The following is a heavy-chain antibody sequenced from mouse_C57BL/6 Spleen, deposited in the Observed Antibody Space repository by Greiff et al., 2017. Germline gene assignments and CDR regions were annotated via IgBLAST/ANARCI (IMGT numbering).Heavy chain of an antibody. CDR1: GFTFSDYG. D-gene: IGHD1-1*01. CDR3: ARAIYYYGSSSPFDY. J-gene: IGHJ2*01. Sequence: EVKLVESGGGLVKPGGSLKLSCAASGFTFSDYGMHWVRQAPEKGLEWVAYISSGSSTIYYADTVKGRFTISRDNAKNTLFLQMTSLRSEDTAMYYCARAIYYYGSSSPFDYWGQGTTLTVSS. V-gene: IGHV5-17*01. CDR2: ISSGSSTI.